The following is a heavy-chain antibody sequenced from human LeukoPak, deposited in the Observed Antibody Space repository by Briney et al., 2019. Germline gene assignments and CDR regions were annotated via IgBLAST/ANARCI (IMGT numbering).Heavy chain of an antibody. Sequence: GGSLRLFCAASGYTFSSYGMHWVRQAPGKGLAWVANIKQDGSAKYYMDSVKGRFAISRDNAKNSLYLRMNSLGAEDTAVYYCARVNPLVAPGALDIWGQGTMVAVSS. CDR2: IKQDGSAK. V-gene: IGHV3-7*01. D-gene: IGHD5-12*01. CDR3: ARVNPLVAPGALDI. CDR1: GYTFSSYG. J-gene: IGHJ3*02.